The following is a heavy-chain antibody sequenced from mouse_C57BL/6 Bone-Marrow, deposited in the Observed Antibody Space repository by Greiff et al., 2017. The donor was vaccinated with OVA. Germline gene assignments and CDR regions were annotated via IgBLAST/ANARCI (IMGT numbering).Heavy chain of an antibody. Sequence: VQLQESGAELVKPGASVKISCKASGYAFSSYWMNWVKQRPGKGLEWIGQIYPGDGDTNYNGKFKGKATLTADKSSSTAYMQLSSLTSEDSAVYCCAREEFITTVVDYFDYWGQGTTLTVSS. CDR2: IYPGDGDT. J-gene: IGHJ2*01. V-gene: IGHV1-80*01. D-gene: IGHD1-1*01. CDR1: GYAFSSYW. CDR3: AREEFITTVVDYFDY.